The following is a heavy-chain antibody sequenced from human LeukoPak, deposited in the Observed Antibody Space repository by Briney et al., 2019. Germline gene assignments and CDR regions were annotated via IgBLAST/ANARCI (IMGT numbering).Heavy chain of an antibody. D-gene: IGHD2-15*01. CDR2: TNPNSGGT. CDR1: GYTFTGYY. CDR3: ARGRYEYCSGGSCPTY. V-gene: IGHV1-2*02. J-gene: IGHJ4*02. Sequence: GASVKVSCKASGYTFTGYYMHWVRQAPGQGLEWMGWTNPNSGGTNYAQKFQGRVTMTRDTSISTAYMELSRLRSDDTAVYYCARGRYEYCSGGSCPTYWGQGTLVTVSS.